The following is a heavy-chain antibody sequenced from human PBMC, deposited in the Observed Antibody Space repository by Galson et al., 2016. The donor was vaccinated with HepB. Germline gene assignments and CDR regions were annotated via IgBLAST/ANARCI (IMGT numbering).Heavy chain of an antibody. J-gene: IGHJ4*02. CDR2: INGDGRST. Sequence: SLRLSCAASGFTFSSYWMHWVRQAPGKGLVWVSRINGDGRSTNYADSVKGRFTISRDNAKNTRYLQMNSLRAEDTAVYYCASETQDRTTRKTEWGPGTLVTVSS. CDR1: GFTFSSYW. D-gene: IGHD2/OR15-2a*01. CDR3: ASETQDRTTRKTE. V-gene: IGHV3-74*01.